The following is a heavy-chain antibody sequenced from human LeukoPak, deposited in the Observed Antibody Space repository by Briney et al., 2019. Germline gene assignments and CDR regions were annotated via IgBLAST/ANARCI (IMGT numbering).Heavy chain of an antibody. Sequence: SETLSLTCTVSGGSIKNNYWSWIRQPPGKALEWIGYVYSNGNTNYNPSLKSRVTMSIETSKNQFSLKVPSVTAADTTVYYCAGGTFDGPLYGTYWYFHVWGRGTLVTVSS. V-gene: IGHV4-59*01. J-gene: IGHJ2*01. CDR2: VYSNGNT. CDR3: AGGTFDGPLYGTYWYFHV. D-gene: IGHD1-14*01. CDR1: GGSIKNNY.